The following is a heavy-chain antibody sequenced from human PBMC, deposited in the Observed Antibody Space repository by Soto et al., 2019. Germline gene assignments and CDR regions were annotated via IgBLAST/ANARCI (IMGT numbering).Heavy chain of an antibody. CDR3: ARAGVLGPPTNPDY. CDR2: ISPDGSRF. Sequence: VGSLSQSRGACGVFISSHWLSWYRQAPGKGLEWVANISPDGSRFSYADSVNGRFTISRDNAKNSQYLQLSSLRVEDTAVYYCARAGVLGPPTNPDYWGQGTLVTVSS. V-gene: IGHV3-7*01. J-gene: IGHJ4*02. CDR1: GVFISSHW. D-gene: IGHD2-8*01.